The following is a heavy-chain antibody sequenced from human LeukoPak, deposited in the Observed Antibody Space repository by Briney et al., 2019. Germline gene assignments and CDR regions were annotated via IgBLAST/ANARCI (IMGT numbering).Heavy chain of an antibody. CDR2: INHSGST. J-gene: IGHJ4*02. D-gene: IGHD5-18*01. CDR3: ARVRDTAMVTGHFDY. V-gene: IGHV4-34*01. Sequence: SETLSLTCAAYGGSLSGYYWSWIRQPPGKGLEWIGEINHSGSTNYNPSLKSRVTISVDTSKNQFSLKLSSVTAADTAVYYCARVRDTAMVTGHFDYWGQGTLVTVSS. CDR1: GGSLSGYY.